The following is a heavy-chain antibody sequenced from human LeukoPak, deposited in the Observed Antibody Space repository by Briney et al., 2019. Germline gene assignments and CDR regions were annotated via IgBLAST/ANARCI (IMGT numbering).Heavy chain of an antibody. D-gene: IGHD4-17*01. CDR1: GFTFDDYA. CDR2: ISWNSGSI. J-gene: IGHJ4*02. CDR3: ARDGEPDTYGFDY. V-gene: IGHV3-9*01. Sequence: GGSLRLSCAASGFTFDDYAMHWVRQAPGKGLEWVSGISWNSGSIGYADSVKGRFTISRDNAKNSLYLQMNSLRAEDTAVYYCARDGEPDTYGFDYWGQGTLVTVSS.